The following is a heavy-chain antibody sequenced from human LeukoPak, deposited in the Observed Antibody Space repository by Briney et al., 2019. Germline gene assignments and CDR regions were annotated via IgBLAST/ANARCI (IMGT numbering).Heavy chain of an antibody. CDR3: ARDPWYDLDYYGMDV. D-gene: IGHD3-3*01. J-gene: IGHJ6*02. V-gene: IGHV4-4*07. Sequence: SETLSLTCSVSGTSISSSYWAWIRQPAGKGLEWIGRIYSSGSTNYNPSLKSRVTMSADTSKNQISLKLSSVTAADTGVYYCARDPWYDLDYYGMDVWGQGTTVTVSS. CDR1: GTSISSSY. CDR2: IYSSGST.